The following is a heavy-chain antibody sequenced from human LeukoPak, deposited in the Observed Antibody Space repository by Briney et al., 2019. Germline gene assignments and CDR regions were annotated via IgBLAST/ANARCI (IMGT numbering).Heavy chain of an antibody. D-gene: IGHD6-13*01. J-gene: IGHJ6*02. Sequence: GASVKVSCKASGYTFTGYYMHWVRQAPGQGLEWMGWISAYNGNTNYAQKLQGRATMTTDTSTSTAYMELRSLRSDDTAVYYCARDRDSSSWYGAFPDYYYGMDVWGQGTTVTVSS. CDR1: GYTFTGYY. CDR3: ARDRDSSSWYGAFPDYYYGMDV. CDR2: ISAYNGNT. V-gene: IGHV1-18*04.